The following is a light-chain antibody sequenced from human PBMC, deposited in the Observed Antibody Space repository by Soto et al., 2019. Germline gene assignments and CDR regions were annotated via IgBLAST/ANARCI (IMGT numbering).Light chain of an antibody. Sequence: EIVLTQSPATLSLCPGERATLSCSASQTVRNNLDWYHQRPGQAPRLLIYDASSRATGIPARFSGSGSGTDFTRTISSLEPEDFAVYYSQQQSNWPLTVGGGTKVEIK. CDR2: DAS. CDR3: QQQSNWPLT. J-gene: IGKJ4*01. V-gene: IGKV3-11*01. CDR1: QTVRNN.